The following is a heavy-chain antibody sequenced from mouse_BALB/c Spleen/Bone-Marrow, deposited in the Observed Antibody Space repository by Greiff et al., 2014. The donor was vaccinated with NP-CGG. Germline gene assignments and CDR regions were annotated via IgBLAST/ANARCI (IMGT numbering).Heavy chain of an antibody. CDR1: GYTFTSYY. V-gene: IGHV1S81*02. J-gene: IGHJ3*01. CDR3: TRSNGNWFAY. Sequence: VKLMESGAELVKPGASVKLSCKASGYTFTSYYMYWVKQRPGQGLEWIGEINPSNGGTNFNEKSKNKATLTVDKSSSTAYMQLSSLIFEDSAVYYCTRSNGNWFAYWGQGTLVTVSA. D-gene: IGHD2-1*01. CDR2: INPSNGGT.